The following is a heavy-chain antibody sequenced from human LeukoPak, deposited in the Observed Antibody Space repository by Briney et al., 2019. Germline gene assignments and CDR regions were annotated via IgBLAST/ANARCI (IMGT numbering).Heavy chain of an antibody. CDR3: ARGQMIRLGEPWWPSLYSYGMDV. CDR1: GFTFSSYA. D-gene: IGHD3-16*01. CDR2: ISYDGSNK. Sequence: GRSLRLSCAASGFTFSSYAMHWVRQAPGKGLEWVAVISYDGSNKYYADSVKGRFTISRDNSKNTLYLQMNSLRAEDTAVYYCARGQMIRLGEPWWPSLYSYGMDVWGQGTTDTVSS. V-gene: IGHV3-30*04. J-gene: IGHJ6*02.